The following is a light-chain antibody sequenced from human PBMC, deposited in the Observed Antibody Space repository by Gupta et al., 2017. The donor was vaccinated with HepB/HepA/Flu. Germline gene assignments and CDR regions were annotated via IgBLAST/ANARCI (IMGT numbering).Light chain of an antibody. Sequence: QAVVTQEPSLPVSPGGTVTLTCGSSIGAVTSGHYPYWFQQKPGQAPRTLIDDISNKHSWTPARFSCSLLGGKAAPTLSGAQPEDEAEDDCLLWYSATRPVGFGGGTKLTVL. CDR1: IGAVTSGHY. V-gene: IGLV7-46*01. CDR3: LLWYSATRPVG. CDR2: DIS. J-gene: IGLJ2*01.